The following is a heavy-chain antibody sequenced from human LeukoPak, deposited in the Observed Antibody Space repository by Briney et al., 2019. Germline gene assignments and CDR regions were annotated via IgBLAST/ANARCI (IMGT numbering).Heavy chain of an antibody. CDR1: GFTFSSYA. V-gene: IGHV3-23*01. D-gene: IGHD5-12*01. Sequence: GGSLRLSCAASGFTFSSYAMSWVRQAPGKGLEWVSAISGSGGSTYYADSAKGRFTISRDNSKNTLYLQMNSLRAEDTAVYYCAKGSGYSGYDSLSGVDPWGQGTLVTVSS. CDR3: AKGSGYSGYDSLSGVDP. CDR2: ISGSGGST. J-gene: IGHJ5*02.